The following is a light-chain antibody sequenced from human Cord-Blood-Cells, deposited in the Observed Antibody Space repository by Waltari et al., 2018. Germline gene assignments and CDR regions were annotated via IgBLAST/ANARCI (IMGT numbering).Light chain of an antibody. CDR3: QAWDSSTFVV. CDR2: QDS. CDR1: KWGDKY. J-gene: IGLJ2*01. V-gene: IGLV3-1*01. Sequence: SYELTQPPSVCVSPGRTASITSAGAKWGDKYTCWYQQKTGQSPLLFIYQDSKRPSGIPERFSGSNAGNTATLTISGTQAMDEADYYCQAWDSSTFVVFGGGTKLTVL.